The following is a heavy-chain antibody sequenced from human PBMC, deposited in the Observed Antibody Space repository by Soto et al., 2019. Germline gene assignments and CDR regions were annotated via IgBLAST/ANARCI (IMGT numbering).Heavy chain of an antibody. Sequence: GGSLRLSCAASGFTFSSYGMHWVRQAPGKGLEWVAVISYDGSNKYYADSVKGRFTISRDNSKNTLYLQMNSLRAEDTAVYYCAKELDGSGSYYRSGAFDIWGQGTMVTVSS. CDR2: ISYDGSNK. J-gene: IGHJ3*02. V-gene: IGHV3-30*18. D-gene: IGHD3-10*01. CDR3: AKELDGSGSYYRSGAFDI. CDR1: GFTFSSYG.